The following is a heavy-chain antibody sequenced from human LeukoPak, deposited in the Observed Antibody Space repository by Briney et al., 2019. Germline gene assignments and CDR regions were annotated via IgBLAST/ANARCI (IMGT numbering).Heavy chain of an antibody. Sequence: PSETLSLTCTVSSGSISRYYWSWIRQSPGKALEWIGYMYHGGSAHYSPSPKSRVTISIDTSKNQISLKVASVTAADTAVYFCARVRGQLWPPDYWGQGTQVIVSS. V-gene: IGHV4-59*01. J-gene: IGHJ4*02. D-gene: IGHD1-1*01. CDR2: MYHGGSA. CDR3: ARVRGQLWPPDY. CDR1: SGSISRYY.